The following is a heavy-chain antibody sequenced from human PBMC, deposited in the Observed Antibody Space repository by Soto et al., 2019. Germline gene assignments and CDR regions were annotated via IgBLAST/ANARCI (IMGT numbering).Heavy chain of an antibody. V-gene: IGHV3-30*18. J-gene: IGHJ6*02. Sequence: QVQLVESGGGVVQPGRSLRLSCAASGFTFSNYAMHWVRQGPGKGLEWVAVISFDGSDTYYADPVKGRFSIYGDTSTNTLYLQMNSLRPEDTAVYFCAKDKWRERELRGAMDVWGQGTTVALSS. CDR2: ISFDGSDT. D-gene: IGHD1-7*01. CDR1: GFTFSNYA. CDR3: AKDKWRERELRGAMDV.